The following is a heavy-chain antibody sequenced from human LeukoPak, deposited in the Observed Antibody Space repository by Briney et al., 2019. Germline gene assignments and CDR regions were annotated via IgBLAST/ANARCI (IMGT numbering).Heavy chain of an antibody. CDR2: ISSSGTYI. J-gene: IGHJ5*02. V-gene: IGHV3-21*04. Sequence: GGSLRLSCAASGFTFSSYSMNWVRQAPGKGMEWVSSISSSGTYIYYADSVKGRFTISRDNSKNTLYLQMNSLRAEDTAVYYCANSGGGATWGQGTLVTVSS. CDR1: GFTFSSYS. D-gene: IGHD1-26*01. CDR3: ANSGGGAT.